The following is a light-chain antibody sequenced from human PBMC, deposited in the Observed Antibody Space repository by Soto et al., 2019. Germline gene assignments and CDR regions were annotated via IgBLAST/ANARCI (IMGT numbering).Light chain of an antibody. J-gene: IGLJ2*01. CDR2: EVS. Sequence: QSALTHPASVSGSPGQSITIACTGTSSDVGGYNYVSWYQQHPGKAPKLMIYEVSNRPSGVSNRFSGSKSGNTASLTISGLQAEDEADYYCSSYTTRSTLVFGGGTKVTVL. CDR1: SSDVGGYNY. V-gene: IGLV2-14*01. CDR3: SSYTTRSTLV.